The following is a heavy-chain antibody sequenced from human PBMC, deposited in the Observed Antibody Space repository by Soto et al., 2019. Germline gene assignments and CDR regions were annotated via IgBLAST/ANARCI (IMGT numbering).Heavy chain of an antibody. CDR3: VATYGDYLEC. D-gene: IGHD4-17*01. CDR1: GYKFTTYW. V-gene: IGHV5-51*01. J-gene: IGHJ4*02. CDR2: IYPDDSDS. Sequence: GESLQISCKGSGYKFTTYWIGCVRQMPGKGLEWMAIIYPDDSDSRYSPSFQGQVTISADKSISTAYLQWSSLKASDTAIYYCVATYGDYLECWGEGTLVTVS.